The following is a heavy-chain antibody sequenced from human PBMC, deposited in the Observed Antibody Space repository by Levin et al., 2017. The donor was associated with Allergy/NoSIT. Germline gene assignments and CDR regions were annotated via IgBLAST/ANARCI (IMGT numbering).Heavy chain of an antibody. V-gene: IGHV4-39*01. Sequence: SCTVSGGSISSSRYYWGWIRQPPGKGLEWIGSIYYSGSTYYNPSLKSRVTISVDTSKNQFSLKLSSVTAADTAVYYCARRTRDDYDILTGYDTGNDAFDIWGQGTMVTVSS. CDR1: GGSISSSRYY. J-gene: IGHJ3*02. D-gene: IGHD3-9*01. CDR3: ARRTRDDYDILTGYDTGNDAFDI. CDR2: IYYSGST.